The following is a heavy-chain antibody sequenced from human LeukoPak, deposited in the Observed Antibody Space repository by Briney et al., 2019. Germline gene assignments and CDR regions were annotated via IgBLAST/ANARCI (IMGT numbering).Heavy chain of an antibody. J-gene: IGHJ2*01. CDR1: GGSITTSSYY. CDR2: IYYSGST. CDR3: ARAFRARYFDL. V-gene: IGHV4-39*01. Sequence: SETLSLTCTVSGGSITTSSYYWGWIRQPPGKGLEWIGIIYYSGSTYYNPSLKGRVTISVDTSKNQFSLKLSSVTAADTAVYYCARAFRARYFDLWGRGTLVAVSS. D-gene: IGHD2/OR15-2a*01.